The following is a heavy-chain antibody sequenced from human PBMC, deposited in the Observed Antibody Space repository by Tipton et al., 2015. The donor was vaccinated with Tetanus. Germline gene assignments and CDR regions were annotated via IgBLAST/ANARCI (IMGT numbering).Heavy chain of an antibody. CDR2: IGWNGGSI. CDR1: GFTFDDYA. J-gene: IGHJ4*02. D-gene: IGHD4-17*01. CDR3: ARDRYGDYAVDY. V-gene: IGHV3-9*01. Sequence: SLRLSCAASGFTFDDYAMHWVRQAPGKGLEWVSGIGWNGGSIGYADSVKGRFTISRDNAKNSLYLQMNSLRAEDTAVYYCARDRYGDYAVDYWGQGTLVTVSS.